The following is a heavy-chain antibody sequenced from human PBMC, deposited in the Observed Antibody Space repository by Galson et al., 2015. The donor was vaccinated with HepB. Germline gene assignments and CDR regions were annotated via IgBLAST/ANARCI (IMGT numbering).Heavy chain of an antibody. CDR1: GSTLTNYY. Sequence: SVTVSCKASGSTLTNYYMHWVRQAPGQGLEYMGVINPSGGSTNYAQKFQGRLTMTRDTSTSTFYLDLSNLRSDDTAVYYCARESGYSGYGDWGYWGQGTLVTVSS. V-gene: IGHV1-46*01. D-gene: IGHD5-12*01. J-gene: IGHJ4*02. CDR3: ARESGYSGYGDWGY. CDR2: INPSGGST.